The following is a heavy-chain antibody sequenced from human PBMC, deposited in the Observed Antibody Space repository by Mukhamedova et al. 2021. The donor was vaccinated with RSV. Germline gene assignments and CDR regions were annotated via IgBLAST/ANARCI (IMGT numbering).Heavy chain of an antibody. CDR3: ANGEATIFRADYYYYGMDV. V-gene: IGHV3-23*01. CDR2: ISGSGGST. D-gene: IGHD3-3*01. Sequence: GLEWVSAISGSGGSTYYADSVKGRFTISRDNSKNTLYLQMNSLRAEDTAVYYCANGEATIFRADYYYYGMDVWGQGTTVTVSS. J-gene: IGHJ6*02.